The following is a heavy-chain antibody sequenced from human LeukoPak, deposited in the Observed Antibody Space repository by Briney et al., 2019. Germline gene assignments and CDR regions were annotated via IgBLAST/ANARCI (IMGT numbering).Heavy chain of an antibody. CDR2: ISSSGSTI. V-gene: IGHV3-11*01. J-gene: IGHJ4*02. Sequence: GGSLRFSCAASGFTFSDYYMSWIRQAPGKGLEWVSYISSSGSTIYYADSVKGRFTISRDNAKNSLYLQMNSLRAEDTAVYYCASGVVAAIGYFDYWGQGTLVTVSS. CDR1: GFTFSDYY. D-gene: IGHD2-15*01. CDR3: ASGVVAAIGYFDY.